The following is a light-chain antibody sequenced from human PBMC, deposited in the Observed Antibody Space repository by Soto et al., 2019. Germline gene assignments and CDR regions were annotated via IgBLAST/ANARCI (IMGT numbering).Light chain of an antibody. Sequence: EVMLTQSPATLSLSPGERATLSCRASQSVSRFLAWYQHKPGQAPRLLISDASNRATGIPARFSGSGSGTEFTLTISSLEPEHFAVYYCQQRSDWPLYTFGQGTKLEMK. J-gene: IGKJ2*01. CDR3: QQRSDWPLYT. CDR2: DAS. V-gene: IGKV3-11*01. CDR1: QSVSRF.